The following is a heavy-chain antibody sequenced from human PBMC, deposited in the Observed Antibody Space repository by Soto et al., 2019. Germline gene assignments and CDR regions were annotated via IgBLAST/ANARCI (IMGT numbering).Heavy chain of an antibody. D-gene: IGHD6-19*01. CDR3: ASFSSGWYYNWFDP. CDR1: GFTFGSYA. CDR2: ISSSSSTI. J-gene: IGHJ5*02. V-gene: IGHV3-48*01. Sequence: PGGSLRLSCAASGFTFGSYAMSWVRQAPGKGLEWVSAISSSSSTIYYADSVKGRFTISRDNAKNSLYLQMNSLRAEDTAVYYCASFSSGWYYNWFDPWGQGTLVTVSS.